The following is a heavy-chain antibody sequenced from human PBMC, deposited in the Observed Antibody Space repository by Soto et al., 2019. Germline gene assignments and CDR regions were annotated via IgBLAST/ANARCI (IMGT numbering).Heavy chain of an antibody. CDR1: GFTFSSYG. CDR3: ARTNYGSGKYYYYGMDV. V-gene: IGHV3-33*01. CDR2: IWYDGSNK. J-gene: IGHJ6*02. D-gene: IGHD3-10*01. Sequence: QVQLVESGGGVVQPGRSLRLSCAASGFTFSSYGMHWVRQAPGKGLEWVAVIWYDGSNKYYADSVKGRFTISRDNSKNTLYLQMNSLRAKDTAVYYCARTNYGSGKYYYYGMDVWGQGTTVTVSS.